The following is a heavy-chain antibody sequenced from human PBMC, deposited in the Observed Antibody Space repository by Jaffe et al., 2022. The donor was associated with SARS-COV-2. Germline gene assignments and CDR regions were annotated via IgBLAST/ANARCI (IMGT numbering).Heavy chain of an antibody. CDR1: GVSVDDSLYY. J-gene: IGHJ5*02. CDR2: IYDSGNT. CDR3: ATGDSNWFDP. D-gene: IGHD1-1*01. Sequence: QVQLQESGPGLVQPSQTLTLTCSVSGVSVDDSLYYWSWIRQFPGKGLEWIGYIYDSGNTYYNPSFSRRVSMSKDTSKNQFSLKLASVTVADTAIYFCATGDSNWFDPWGQGTVVAVSS. V-gene: IGHV4-31*03.